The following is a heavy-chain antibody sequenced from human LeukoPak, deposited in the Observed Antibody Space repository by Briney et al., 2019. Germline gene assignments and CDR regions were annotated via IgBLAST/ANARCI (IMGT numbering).Heavy chain of an antibody. D-gene: IGHD2-2*02. Sequence: SETLSLTCTVSGASISSYYWSWIRQPPGKGLEWMGYIYYRGSTKYNPSLKRRVTISIDTSKNQFSLKVSSVTAADTAVYYCARWTDCSSTNCYSDWFDPWGQGTLVTVSS. CDR1: GASISSYY. J-gene: IGHJ5*02. V-gene: IGHV4-59*08. CDR3: ARWTDCSSTNCYSDWFDP. CDR2: IYYRGST.